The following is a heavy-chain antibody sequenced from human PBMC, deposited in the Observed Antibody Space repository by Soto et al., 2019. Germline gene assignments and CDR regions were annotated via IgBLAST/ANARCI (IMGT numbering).Heavy chain of an antibody. CDR2: IYPGDSDT. V-gene: IGHV5-51*01. Sequence: GESLKISCKGSGYSLSSYWVGWVRPMPGKSLEWMGIIYPGDSDTRYSPSFQGQVTISADKSISTAYLQWSSLKASDTAMYYCARLRPPLGYCSGGSCYPDYWGQGTLVTVSS. CDR1: GYSLSSYW. CDR3: ARLRPPLGYCSGGSCYPDY. D-gene: IGHD2-15*01. J-gene: IGHJ4*02.